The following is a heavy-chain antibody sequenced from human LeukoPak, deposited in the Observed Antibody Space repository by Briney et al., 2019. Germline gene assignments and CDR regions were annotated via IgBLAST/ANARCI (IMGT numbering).Heavy chain of an antibody. J-gene: IGHJ4*02. D-gene: IGHD2-21*01. CDR2: ISSGASAI. CDR3: ARIVGRSSAACLDY. V-gene: IGHV3-48*03. Sequence: GGSLRLSCAASGFTFSSYDMNWVRQAPGKGLEWVSYISSGASAIYYADSVKGRFTISRDNAKNSLYLQMNSLRAEDTAVYYCARIVGRSSAACLDYWGQGTLVTVSS. CDR1: GFTFSSYD.